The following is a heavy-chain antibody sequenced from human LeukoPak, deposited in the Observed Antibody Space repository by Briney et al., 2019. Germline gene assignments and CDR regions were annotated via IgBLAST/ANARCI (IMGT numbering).Heavy chain of an antibody. CDR1: GGSFSGYY. CDR3: ARAGGTRGIEGIPLRGDAFDI. D-gene: IGHD1-26*01. Sequence: SETLSLTCAVYGGSFSGYYWSWIRQPPGKGLEWIGEINHSGSTNYNPSLKSRVTISVDTSKNQFSLKLNSVTAADTAVYYWARAGGTRGIEGIPLRGDAFDIWGQGAMVTVS. J-gene: IGHJ3*02. V-gene: IGHV4-34*01. CDR2: INHSGST.